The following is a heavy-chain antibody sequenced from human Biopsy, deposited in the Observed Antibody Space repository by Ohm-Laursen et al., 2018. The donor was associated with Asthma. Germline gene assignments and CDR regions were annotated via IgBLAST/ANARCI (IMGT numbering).Heavy chain of an antibody. Sequence: ASVKVSCNASGYTLIHFAIHWVRQAPGQGLEWMGRINPNSGDTKYAQRFQGRVTVTRDRSISTAYMELSRLRSDDTAVYYCARTYYDFLTGQVNDAFAIWGQGTMVTVSS. CDR2: INPNSGDT. CDR3: ARTYYDFLTGQVNDAFAI. V-gene: IGHV1-2*06. CDR1: GYTLIHFA. D-gene: IGHD3-9*01. J-gene: IGHJ3*02.